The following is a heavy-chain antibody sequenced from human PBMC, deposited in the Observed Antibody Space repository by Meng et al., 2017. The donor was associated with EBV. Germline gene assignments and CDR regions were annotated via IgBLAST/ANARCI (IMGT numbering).Heavy chain of an antibody. CDR2: INHGSNK. D-gene: IGHD1-14*01. J-gene: IGHJ4*02. Sequence: QPGGAGVLAGSEPVSLSRAVDCGFGSGSNRCGLHQPREERVEWTGEINHGSNKNYAPSVKSRVTISGDNSKNQLYLKLNSLSAEDTAVYYCTGYLLLGYNRCFDYWGQGTLVTVFS. V-gene: IGHV4-34*01. CDR3: TGYLLLGYNRCFDY. CDR1: CGFGSGSN.